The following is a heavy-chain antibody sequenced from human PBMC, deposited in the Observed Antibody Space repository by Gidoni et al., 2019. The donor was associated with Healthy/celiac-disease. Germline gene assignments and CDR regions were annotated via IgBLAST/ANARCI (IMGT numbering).Heavy chain of an antibody. CDR2: IIPIFGTA. J-gene: IGHJ6*02. Sequence: QVQLVPSGAEVKKPGSSVKVSCKASGGTVSSYDISCVRLAPGQGLDWMGGIIPIFGTANYAQKFQGRVTITADESTSTAYMELSSLRSEDTAVYYCARGPIWRSSTSCYNGCNYYYGMDVWGQGTTVTVSS. CDR1: GGTVSSYD. CDR3: ARGPIWRSSTSCYNGCNYYYGMDV. V-gene: IGHV1-69*01. D-gene: IGHD2-2*02.